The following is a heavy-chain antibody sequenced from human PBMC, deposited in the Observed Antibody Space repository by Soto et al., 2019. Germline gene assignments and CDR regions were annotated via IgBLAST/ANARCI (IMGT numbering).Heavy chain of an antibody. V-gene: IGHV1-3*01. D-gene: IGHD6-19*01. J-gene: IGHJ4*02. CDR1: GYTFTSYA. CDR2: INAGNGNT. Sequence: ASVKVSCEASGYTFTSYAMHWVRQAPGQRLGWMGWINAGNGNTKYSQKFQGRVTITRDTSASTAYMELSSLRSEDTAVYYCAARGSGWHYFDYWGQGTLVTVSS. CDR3: AARGSGWHYFDY.